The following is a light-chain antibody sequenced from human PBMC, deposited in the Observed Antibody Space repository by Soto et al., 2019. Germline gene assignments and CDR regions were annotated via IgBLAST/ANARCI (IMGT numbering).Light chain of an antibody. CDR2: LNSDGSH. J-gene: IGLJ3*02. CDR1: SGHSSYA. Sequence: QSVLTQSPSASASLGASVKLTCTLSSGHSSYAIAWHQQQPEKGPRYLMKLNSDGSHSKGDGIPDRFSGSSSGAARYLTISSLQSEDGADYYCQTWGTGIQVFGGGTKVTVL. CDR3: QTWGTGIQV. V-gene: IGLV4-69*01.